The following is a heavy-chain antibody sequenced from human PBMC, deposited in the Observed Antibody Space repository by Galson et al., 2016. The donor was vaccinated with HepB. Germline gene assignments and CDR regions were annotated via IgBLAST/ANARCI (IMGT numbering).Heavy chain of an antibody. CDR1: GFTFSDYA. D-gene: IGHD3-10*01. Sequence: SLRLSCAASGFTFSDYAMSWVRQAPGKGLDWVSVISGSGSKRDYADSVKGRFTISRDNSKNMLFLQMNSLRVEDTAIYYCVKEGAGWFGELLYGLFDSWGQGTLVTVSS. CDR2: ISGSGSKR. J-gene: IGHJ4*02. CDR3: VKEGAGWFGELLYGLFDS. V-gene: IGHV3-23*01.